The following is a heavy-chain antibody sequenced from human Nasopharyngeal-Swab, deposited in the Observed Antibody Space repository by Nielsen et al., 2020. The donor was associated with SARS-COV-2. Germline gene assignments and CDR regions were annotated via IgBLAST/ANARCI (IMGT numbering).Heavy chain of an antibody. D-gene: IGHD3-16*01. V-gene: IGHV3-7*03. CDR2: IKRDGSEK. Sequence: WIRQPPGKGLEWVANIKRDGSEKYYVDSVKGRFTISRDNAKNSLFLQMNSLRAEDTAVYYCAKGGVMITLGGRSGPREYYYMDVWGKGTTVTVSS. CDR3: AKGGVMITLGGRSGPREYYYMDV. J-gene: IGHJ6*03.